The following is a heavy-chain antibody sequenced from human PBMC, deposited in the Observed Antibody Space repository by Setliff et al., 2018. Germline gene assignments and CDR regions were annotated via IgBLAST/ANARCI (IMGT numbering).Heavy chain of an antibody. CDR1: GGSISTSNYY. V-gene: IGHV4-39*02. Sequence: PSETLSLTCTVSGGSISTSNYYWGWIRQAPGKGLEWIASVYFGGNTYNNPSLKSRVTISVDTSKNHFSLTLSSVTAADTAVYYCARRDSTGYYGYSFDFWGQGTLVTVSS. CDR3: ARRDSTGYYGYSFDF. D-gene: IGHD3-22*01. CDR2: VYFGGNT. J-gene: IGHJ4*02.